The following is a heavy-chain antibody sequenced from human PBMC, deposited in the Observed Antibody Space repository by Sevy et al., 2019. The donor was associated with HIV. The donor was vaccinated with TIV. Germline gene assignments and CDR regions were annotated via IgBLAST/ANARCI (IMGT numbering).Heavy chain of an antibody. V-gene: IGHV3-53*01. D-gene: IGHD1-26*01. CDR3: AGHTPIKLRVYYYGMDV. CDR2: IYSGGST. CDR1: GFTVSSNY. J-gene: IGHJ6*02. Sequence: GSLRLSCAASGFTVSSNYMSWVRQAPGKGLEWVSVIYSGGSTYYADSVKGRFTISRDNSKNTLYLQMNSLRAEDTAVYYCAGHTPIKLRVYYYGMDVWGQGTTVTVSS.